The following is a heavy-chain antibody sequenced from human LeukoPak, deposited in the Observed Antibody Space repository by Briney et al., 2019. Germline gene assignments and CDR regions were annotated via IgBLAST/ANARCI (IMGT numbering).Heavy chain of an antibody. CDR2: ISGSGGST. Sequence: SSETLSLTCAVSGGSISSGGYSWSWVRQAPGKGLEWVSAISGSGGSTYYADSAKGRFTISRDNSKNTLYLQMNSLRAEDTAVYYCAKTVLRYFDWLLYFDYWGQGTLVTVSS. CDR3: AKTVLRYFDWLLYFDY. D-gene: IGHD3-9*01. J-gene: IGHJ4*02. CDR1: GGSISSGGYS. V-gene: IGHV3-23*01.